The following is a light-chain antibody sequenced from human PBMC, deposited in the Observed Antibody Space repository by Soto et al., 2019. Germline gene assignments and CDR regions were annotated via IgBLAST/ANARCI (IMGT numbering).Light chain of an antibody. CDR1: QNINIW. CDR3: EQYESYPWT. Sequence: DIQMTQSPSTLSASVEDSVTLTCRASQNINIWMAWYQQKPGKGPNLLIYGASSLESGVPSRFSGSGSGTEFTLTINSLQPEDFATYHCEQYESYPWTFGQGTKVDIK. V-gene: IGKV1-5*01. J-gene: IGKJ1*01. CDR2: GAS.